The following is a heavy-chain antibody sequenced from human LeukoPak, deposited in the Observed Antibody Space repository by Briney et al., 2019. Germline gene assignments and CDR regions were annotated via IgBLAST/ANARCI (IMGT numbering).Heavy chain of an antibody. CDR1: GFSFGGYA. Sequence: GGSLRLSCAASGFSFGGYAMSWVRQAPGKGLEWVSGISGSGDNTYYADSVKGRFTISRDNYKNTLYVQVNSLGTEDTAAYYCAKGSYYDSSGSFYFDYWGQGTLVTVSS. D-gene: IGHD3-22*01. J-gene: IGHJ4*02. CDR2: ISGSGDNT. V-gene: IGHV3-23*01. CDR3: AKGSYYDSSGSFYFDY.